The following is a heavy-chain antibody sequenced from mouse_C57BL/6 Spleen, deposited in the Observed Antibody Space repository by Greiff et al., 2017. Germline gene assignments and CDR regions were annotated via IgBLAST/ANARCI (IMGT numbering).Heavy chain of an antibody. Sequence: VQLKESGAELVRPGTSVKVSCKASGYAFTNYLIEWVKQRPGQGLEWIGVINPGSGGTNYNEKFKGKATLTADKSSSTAYMQLSSLTSEDSAVYFCARNYYSDYWGQGTTLTVSS. CDR1: GYAFTNYL. CDR3: ARNYYSDY. V-gene: IGHV1-54*01. J-gene: IGHJ2*01. CDR2: INPGSGGT.